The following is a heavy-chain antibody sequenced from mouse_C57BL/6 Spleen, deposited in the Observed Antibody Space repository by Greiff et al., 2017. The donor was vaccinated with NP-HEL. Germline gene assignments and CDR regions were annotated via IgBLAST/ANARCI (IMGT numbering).Heavy chain of an antibody. D-gene: IGHD1-1*01. V-gene: IGHV1-82*01. CDR3: ARAITTVVGQYYFDY. J-gene: IGHJ2*01. Sequence: VQLQQSGPELVKPGASVKISCKASGYAFSSSWMNWVKQRPGKGLEWIGRIYPGDGDTNYNGKFKGKATLTADKSSSTAYMQLSSLTSEDSAVYFCARAITTVVGQYYFDYWGQGTTLTVSS. CDR1: GYAFSSSW. CDR2: IYPGDGDT.